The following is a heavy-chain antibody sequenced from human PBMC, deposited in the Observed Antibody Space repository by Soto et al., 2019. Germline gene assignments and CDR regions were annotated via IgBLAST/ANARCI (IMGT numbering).Heavy chain of an antibody. J-gene: IGHJ6*02. CDR2: IKGDETTT. D-gene: IGHD2-21*02. CDR3: ARGLRGAYGMDV. Sequence: EVQLVESGGGLVQPGGSLRLSCAASGFTFTDYWVHWVRQPPGKGLVWVARIKGDETTTNYADSVEGRFTISRDNARNKVYLQINSLRAENTAVYFCARGLRGAYGMDVWGQGTTVTVSS. V-gene: IGHV3-74*01. CDR1: GFTFTDYW.